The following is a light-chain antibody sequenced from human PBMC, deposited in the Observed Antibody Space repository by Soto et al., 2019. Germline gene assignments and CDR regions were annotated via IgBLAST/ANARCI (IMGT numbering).Light chain of an antibody. Sequence: EIVMTQSPASLSVSPGDGATLSCRASQSVASNVAWYQQKPGQGPRLLIHGASTRAVGVPARFSGSGSETDLTLTINSLQYEYFAVYYCQQNHNWTPQYTFGQGTKLQLK. CDR2: GAS. V-gene: IGKV3-15*01. CDR1: QSVASN. J-gene: IGKJ2*01. CDR3: QQNHNWTPQYT.